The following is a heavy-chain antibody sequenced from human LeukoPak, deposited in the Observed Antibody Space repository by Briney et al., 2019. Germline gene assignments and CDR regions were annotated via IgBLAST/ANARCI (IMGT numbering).Heavy chain of an antibody. D-gene: IGHD3-3*01. V-gene: IGHV4-38-2*01. Sequence: SETLSLTCAVSGYSISSSYYWGWIRPPPGKGLEWIGTTSHSGATFYNSSLPTRVTISLDTSRNHFSLNLTSMTAADTAVYYCATFFGVIDDPFDYWGQGTLVTVSS. CDR1: GYSISSSYY. CDR2: TSHSGAT. CDR3: ATFFGVIDDPFDY. J-gene: IGHJ4*02.